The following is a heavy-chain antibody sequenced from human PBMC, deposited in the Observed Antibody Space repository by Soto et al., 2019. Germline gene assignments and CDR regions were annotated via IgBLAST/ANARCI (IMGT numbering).Heavy chain of an antibody. D-gene: IGHD3-22*01. V-gene: IGHV1-8*01. CDR1: GYTFTSYD. CDR3: ARGDDSSGYYSGFDY. CDR2: MNPNSDNT. J-gene: IGHJ4*02. Sequence: ASVKVSCKASGYTFTSYDINWVRQATGQGLEWMGWMNPNSDNTDYAQKFQGRVTMTRNTSINTAYMELSSLRSEDTAVYYCARGDDSSGYYSGFDYWGQGTLVTVSS.